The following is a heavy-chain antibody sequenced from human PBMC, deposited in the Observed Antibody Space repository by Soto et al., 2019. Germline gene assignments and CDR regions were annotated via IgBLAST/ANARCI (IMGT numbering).Heavy chain of an antibody. D-gene: IGHD6-13*01. CDR2: INPSGGST. V-gene: IGHV1-46*01. Sequence: ASVKVSCRASGYAFTSYYMHWVRQAPGQGLEWMGIINPSGGSTSYAQKFQGRVTMTRDTSTSTVYMELSSLRSEDTAVYYCARENGSSSWPETFDYWGQGTLVTVSS. CDR3: ARENGSSSWPETFDY. CDR1: GYAFTSYY. J-gene: IGHJ4*02.